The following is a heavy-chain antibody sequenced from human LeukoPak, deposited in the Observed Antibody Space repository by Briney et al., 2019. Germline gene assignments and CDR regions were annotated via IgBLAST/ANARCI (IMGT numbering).Heavy chain of an antibody. CDR2: IYHSGST. Sequence: SQTLSLTCTVSGGSINSGGYYWSWIRQPPGKGLEWIGYIYHSGSTYYNPSLKSRVTISVDRSKNQFSLKLSSVTAADTAVYYCARAISASGVDYYYYMDVWGKGTTVTVSS. J-gene: IGHJ6*03. V-gene: IGHV4-30-2*01. CDR3: ARAISASGVDYYYYMDV. D-gene: IGHD3-10*01. CDR1: GGSINSGGYY.